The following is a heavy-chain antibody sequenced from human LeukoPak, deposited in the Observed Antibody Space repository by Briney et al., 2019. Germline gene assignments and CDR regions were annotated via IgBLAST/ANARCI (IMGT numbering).Heavy chain of an antibody. D-gene: IGHD6-25*01. V-gene: IGHV3-21*01. J-gene: IGHJ4*02. Sequence: GGSLRLSCAASGFTFSDHTVNWVRQAPGKGLECISSISSGSSNIDYSDSVTGRFTISRDNAKNSLYLQMNSLRADDTAVYYCAREKYSSAWTHPFDYWGQGTLVAVSS. CDR2: ISSGSSNI. CDR3: AREKYSSAWTHPFDY. CDR1: GFTFSDHT.